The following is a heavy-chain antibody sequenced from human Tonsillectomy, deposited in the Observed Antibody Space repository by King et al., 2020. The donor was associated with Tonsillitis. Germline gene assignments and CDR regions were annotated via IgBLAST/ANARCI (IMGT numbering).Heavy chain of an antibody. CDR1: GGSISSSSYY. CDR2: IYYSGST. V-gene: IGHV4-39*01. J-gene: IGHJ5*02. D-gene: IGHD2-2*01. Sequence: LQLQESGPGLVKPSETLSLTCTVSGGSISSSSYYWGWIRQPPGKGLEWIGSIYYSGSTYYNPSLKSRVTISVDTSKNQFSLKLSSVTAADTAVYYCARRDCSSTSCYFLGKYNWFDPWGQGTLVTVSS. CDR3: ARRDCSSTSCYFLGKYNWFDP.